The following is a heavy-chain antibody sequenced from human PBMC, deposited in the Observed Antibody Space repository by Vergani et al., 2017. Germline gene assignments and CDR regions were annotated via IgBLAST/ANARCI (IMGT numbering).Heavy chain of an antibody. CDR1: GFTFSSYS. J-gene: IGHJ4*02. CDR2: ISSSSSTI. D-gene: IGHD3-22*01. V-gene: IGHV3-48*01. CDR3: ARDSPLDNYYDSSGHPPGGY. Sequence: EVQLVESGGGLVQSGGSLRLSCAASGFTFSSYSMNWVRQAPGKGLEWVSYISSSSSTIYYADSVKGRFTISRDNAKNSLYLQMNSLRAEDTAVYYCARDSPLDNYYDSSGHPPGGYWGQGTLVTVSS.